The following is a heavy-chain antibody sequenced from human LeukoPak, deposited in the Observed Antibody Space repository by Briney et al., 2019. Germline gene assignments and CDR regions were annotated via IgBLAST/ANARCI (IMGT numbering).Heavy chain of an antibody. J-gene: IGHJ4*02. CDR2: INPDGSDT. Sequence: PGGSLRLSCTASGFAFSSSWMHWVRQVPGKGLVWVSRINPDGSDTSCADSVKGRFTISRDNAKNSLYLQMNSLRAEDTAVYYCARGLGYCTNGVCLYYFDYWGQGTLVTVSS. V-gene: IGHV3-74*01. CDR3: ARGLGYCTNGVCLYYFDY. D-gene: IGHD2-8*01. CDR1: GFAFSSSW.